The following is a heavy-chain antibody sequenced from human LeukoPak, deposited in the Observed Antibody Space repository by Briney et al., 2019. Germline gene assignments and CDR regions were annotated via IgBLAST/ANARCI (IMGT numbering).Heavy chain of an antibody. CDR1: GYTFTGYY. CDR3: ARDEARYSSGYYPNWFDP. CDR2: ITPNSGDT. D-gene: IGHD3-22*01. V-gene: IGHV1-2*02. Sequence: ASVKVSCKASGYTFTGYYMHWVRQAPGQGLEWMGWITPNSGDTNYAQKFQGRVTMTRDTSISTAYMELSRLRSDDTAVYYCARDEARYSSGYYPNWFDPWGQGTLVTVSS. J-gene: IGHJ5*02.